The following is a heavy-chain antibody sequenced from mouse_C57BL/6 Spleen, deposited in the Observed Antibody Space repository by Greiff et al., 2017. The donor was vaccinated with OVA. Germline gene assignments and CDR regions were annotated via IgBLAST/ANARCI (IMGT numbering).Heavy chain of an antibody. CDR3: ATYDYETAY. CDR2: IHPNSGST. D-gene: IGHD2-4*01. V-gene: IGHV1-64*01. J-gene: IGHJ3*01. Sequence: QVQLKQPGAELVKPGASVKLSCKASGYTFTSYWMHWVKQRPGQGLEWIGMIHPNSGSTNYNEKFKSKATLTVDKSSSTAYMQLSSLTSEDSAVYFCATYDYETAYWGQGTLVTVSA. CDR1: GYTFTSYW.